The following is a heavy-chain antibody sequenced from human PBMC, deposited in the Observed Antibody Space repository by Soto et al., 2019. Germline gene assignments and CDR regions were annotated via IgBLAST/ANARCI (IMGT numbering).Heavy chain of an antibody. D-gene: IGHD3-22*01. J-gene: IGHJ5*02. CDR2: INSDGSTT. V-gene: IGHV3-74*01. CDR1: GFTFSSYW. Sequence: GGSLRLSCAASGFTFSSYWMHWVRQAPGKGLVWVSRINSDGSTTTYADSVKGRFTISRDNAKNTLYLQMNSLRAEDTAVYYCARVAPYYYDSSGYYYDAYWFDPWGQGTLVTVSS. CDR3: ARVAPYYYDSSGYYYDAYWFDP.